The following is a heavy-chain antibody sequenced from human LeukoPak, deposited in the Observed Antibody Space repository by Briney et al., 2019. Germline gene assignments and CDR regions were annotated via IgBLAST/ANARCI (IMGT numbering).Heavy chain of an antibody. V-gene: IGHV1-69*05. J-gene: IGHJ4*02. D-gene: IGHD6-19*01. CDR3: ARDPRARIAVAGPGGY. CDR1: GGTFSSYA. CDR2: IIPIFGTA. Sequence: SVKVSCKASGGTFSSYAISWVRQAPGQGLEWMGRIIPIFGTANYAQKFQGRVTITTDESTSTAYMELSSLRSEDTAVYYCARDPRARIAVAGPGGYWGQGTLVTVSS.